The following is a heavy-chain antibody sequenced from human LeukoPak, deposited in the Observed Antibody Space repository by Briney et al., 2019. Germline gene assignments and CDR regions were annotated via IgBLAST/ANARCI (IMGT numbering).Heavy chain of an antibody. CDR1: DDSITMYY. CDR2: VDHTGST. D-gene: IGHD1-1*01. Sequence: SETLSLTCSVSDDSITMYYWTWIRQPPGKGLECLGYVDHTGSTNFNPSLNGRVSISRDTTKNLFSLRLRSVTAADTAVYFCARGRVSSSTWYSTYYYYFYMDVWGKGTTVTISS. J-gene: IGHJ6*03. V-gene: IGHV4-59*01. CDR3: ARGRVSSSTWYSTYYYYFYMDV.